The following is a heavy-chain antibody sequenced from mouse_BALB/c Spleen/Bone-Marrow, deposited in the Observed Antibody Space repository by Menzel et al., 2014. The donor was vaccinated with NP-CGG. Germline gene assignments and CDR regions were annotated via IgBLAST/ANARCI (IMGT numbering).Heavy chain of an antibody. V-gene: IGHV1S81*02. D-gene: IGHD1-2*01. CDR1: GYTFTSYY. CDR2: INPSNGGT. CDR3: TRLSLLRGYFDY. Sequence: QVQLQQSGAELVKPGTSVKLPCKASGYTFTSYYIYWVKRRPGQGLKWIGEINPSNGGTNFNEKFKSKATLTVDKSSSTAYMQLSSLTSEDSAVYYCTRLSLLRGYFDYWGQGTTLTVSS. J-gene: IGHJ2*01.